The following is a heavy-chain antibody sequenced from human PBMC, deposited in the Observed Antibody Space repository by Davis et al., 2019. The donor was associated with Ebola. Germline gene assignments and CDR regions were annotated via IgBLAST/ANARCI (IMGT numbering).Heavy chain of an antibody. D-gene: IGHD4-23*01. J-gene: IGHJ4*02. CDR3: AKVGGGKSDY. Sequence: GESLKISCAASGFTFSSYAMSWVRQAPGKGLEWVSAISGSGGSTYYADSVKGRFTISRDNSKNTLYLQMNSLRAEDTAVYYCAKVGGGKSDYWGQGTLVTVSS. CDR1: GFTFSSYA. V-gene: IGHV3-23*01. CDR2: ISGSGGST.